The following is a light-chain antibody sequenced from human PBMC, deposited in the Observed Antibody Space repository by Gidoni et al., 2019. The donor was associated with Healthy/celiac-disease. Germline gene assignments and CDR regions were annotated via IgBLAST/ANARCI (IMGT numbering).Light chain of an antibody. CDR2: WAS. V-gene: IGKV4-1*01. J-gene: IGKJ1*01. Sequence: DIVMTQSPDSLAVSLGERATINCKSSQSVLYSSNNKNYLAWYQQKPGQPPKLLISWASTRESGVPDRFSGSGSGTDFTLTISSLQAEDVAVYYCQQYYSTPPWTFGHXTKVEI. CDR1: QSVLYSSNNKNY. CDR3: QQYYSTPPWT.